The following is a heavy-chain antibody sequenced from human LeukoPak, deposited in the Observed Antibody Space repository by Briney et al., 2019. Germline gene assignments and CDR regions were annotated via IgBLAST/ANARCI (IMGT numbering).Heavy chain of an antibody. V-gene: IGHV3-7*03. CDR2: IKPDGSGK. CDR1: EFSISTYW. J-gene: IGHJ4*02. CDR3: AISAVVWGQLANSDY. Sequence: QPGGSLRLSCAASEFSISTYWMSWVRQAPGKGLEWVANIKPDGSGKYYVDSVTGRFTISRDNAKNSLYLEINSLRAEDTAVYYCAISAVVWGQLANSDYWGRGTLVTVSS. D-gene: IGHD3-16*01.